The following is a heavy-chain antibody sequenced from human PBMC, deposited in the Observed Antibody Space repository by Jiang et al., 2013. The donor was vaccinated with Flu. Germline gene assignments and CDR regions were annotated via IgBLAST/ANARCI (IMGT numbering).Heavy chain of an antibody. D-gene: IGHD3-10*01. CDR3: GKDLFPGGMDV. CDR1: GSTSNDYG. J-gene: IGHJ6*02. Sequence: VQLVESGGGLVQPGRSLRLSCVVSGSTSNDYGVHWVRRVPGKGLEWVSGTILNGAMTGYADSVRGRFTISKDNAKKSVYLQMNSLRPEDTALYYCGKDLFPGGMDVWGQGTTVTVSS. V-gene: IGHV3-9*02. CDR2: TILNGAMT.